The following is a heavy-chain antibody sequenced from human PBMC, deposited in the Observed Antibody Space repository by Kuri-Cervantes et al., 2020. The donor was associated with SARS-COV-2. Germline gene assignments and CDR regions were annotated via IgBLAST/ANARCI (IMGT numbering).Heavy chain of an antibody. CDR2: INPNNGGT. CDR1: GYTFSGYY. D-gene: IGHD1-26*01. Sequence: ASVKVSCKASGYTFSGYYMHWVRQAPGQGLEWMGWINPNNGGTNYAQKFQGRVTMTRDTSISTAYMELSSLRSDDTAVYYCARGAVGATSLGAFDIWGQGKMVT. J-gene: IGHJ3*02. V-gene: IGHV1-2*02. CDR3: ARGAVGATSLGAFDI.